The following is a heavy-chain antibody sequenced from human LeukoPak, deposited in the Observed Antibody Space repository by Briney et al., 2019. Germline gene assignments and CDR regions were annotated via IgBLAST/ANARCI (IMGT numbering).Heavy chain of an antibody. Sequence: SETLSLTCTVSGGSISSSSYYWGWIRQPPGKGLEWIGSIYYSGSTYYNPSLKSRVTISVDTSKNQFSLKLSSVTAADTAVYYCARDLGPSSSWSCWGQGTLVTVSS. J-gene: IGHJ4*02. V-gene: IGHV4-39*07. CDR3: ARDLGPSSSWSC. CDR2: IYYSGST. CDR1: GGSISSSSYY. D-gene: IGHD6-13*01.